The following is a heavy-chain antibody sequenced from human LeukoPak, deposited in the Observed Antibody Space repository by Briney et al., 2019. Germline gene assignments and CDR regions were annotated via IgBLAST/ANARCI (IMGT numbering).Heavy chain of an antibody. CDR3: ARGIPIVGATGSDY. CDR1: GFTFSSYG. V-gene: IGHV3-30*02. CDR2: IRYDGSNK. Sequence: GGSLRLSCAASGFTFSSYGMHWVRQAPGKGLEWVAFIRYDGSNKYYADSVKGRFTISRDNSKNTLYLQMNSLRAEDTAVYYCARGIPIVGATGSDYWGQGTLVTVSS. J-gene: IGHJ4*02. D-gene: IGHD1-26*01.